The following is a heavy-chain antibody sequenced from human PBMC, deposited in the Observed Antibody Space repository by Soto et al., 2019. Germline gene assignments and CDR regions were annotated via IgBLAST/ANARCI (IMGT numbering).Heavy chain of an antibody. D-gene: IGHD1-7*01. J-gene: IGHJ6*02. Sequence: ASVKVSCKASGGTFSSYAISWVRQAPGQGLEWMGGIIPIFGTANYAQKFQGRVTITADESTSTAYMELSSLRSEDTAVYYCAGDKGRNWNYVGLYYYYGMDVWGQGTTVTVSS. CDR1: GGTFSSYA. V-gene: IGHV1-69*13. CDR3: AGDKGRNWNYVGLYYYYGMDV. CDR2: IIPIFGTA.